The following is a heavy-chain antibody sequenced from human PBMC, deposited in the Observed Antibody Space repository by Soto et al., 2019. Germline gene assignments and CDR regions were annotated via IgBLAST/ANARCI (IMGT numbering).Heavy chain of an antibody. CDR1: GGTFNSYG. V-gene: IGHV1-69*06. CDR2: IIPLYGTV. J-gene: IGHJ5*02. Sequence: GASVNVSCKSSGGTFNSYGISWVRQAPGQGLDWMGVIIPLYGTVNYSQKFQGRVSITADKSTSTAYMELSSLRSEDTAVYYCARIPGVDPWGQGTLVTVSS. CDR3: ARIPGVDP.